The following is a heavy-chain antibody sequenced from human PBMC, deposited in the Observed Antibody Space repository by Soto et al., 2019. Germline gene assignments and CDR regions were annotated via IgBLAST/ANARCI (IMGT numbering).Heavy chain of an antibody. V-gene: IGHV3-23*01. CDR2: ISDNGGTT. Sequence: GGSLRLSCAASEFTFSNYAMSWVRQAPGKGLEWVSSISDNGGTTYYADSVKGRFTISRDNSKNTLYLQMNSLRAEDTAVYYCAKGPRQLIVFFAYWGQGTQVTVSS. CDR1: EFTFSNYA. CDR3: AKGPRQLIVFFAY. D-gene: IGHD3-22*01. J-gene: IGHJ4*02.